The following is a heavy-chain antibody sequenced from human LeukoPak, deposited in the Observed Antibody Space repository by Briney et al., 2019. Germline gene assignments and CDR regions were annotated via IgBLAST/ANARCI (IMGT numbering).Heavy chain of an antibody. Sequence: GASVKVSCKASGFTFTGYYMHWVRQAPGQGLEWMGWINPNSGGTNYAQKFQGRVTMTRDTSISTAYMELSRLRFDDTAVYYCAREREVTGTTPDAFDIWGQGTMVTVSS. CDR1: GFTFTGYY. V-gene: IGHV1-2*02. CDR3: AREREVTGTTPDAFDI. J-gene: IGHJ3*02. CDR2: INPNSGGT. D-gene: IGHD1-7*01.